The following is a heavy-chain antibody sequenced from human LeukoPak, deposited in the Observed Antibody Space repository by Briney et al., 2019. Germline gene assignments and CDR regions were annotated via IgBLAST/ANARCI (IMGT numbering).Heavy chain of an antibody. J-gene: IGHJ5*02. CDR2: IYYSGST. V-gene: IGHV4-59*01. Sequence: SETLSLTCTVSGGSISSYYWSRIRQPPGKGLEWIGYIYYSGSTNYNPSLKSRVTISVDTSKNQFSLKLSSVTAADTAVYYCAGHNNWFDPWGQGTLVTVPS. CDR3: AGHNNWFDP. CDR1: GGSISSYY.